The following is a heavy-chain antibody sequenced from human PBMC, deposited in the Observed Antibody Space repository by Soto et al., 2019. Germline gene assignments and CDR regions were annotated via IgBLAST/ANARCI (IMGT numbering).Heavy chain of an antibody. V-gene: IGHV1-46*03. D-gene: IGHD1-26*01. CDR2: INPSGGST. CDR3: AKAIVGDQDAFDI. CDR1: GYSFTANS. J-gene: IGHJ3*02. Sequence: ASVKVSCKASGYSFTANSMHWVRQAPGQGLEWMGWINPSGGSTSYAQKFQGRVTMTRDTSTSTVYMELSSLRSEDTAVYYCAKAIVGDQDAFDIWGQGTMVTVSS.